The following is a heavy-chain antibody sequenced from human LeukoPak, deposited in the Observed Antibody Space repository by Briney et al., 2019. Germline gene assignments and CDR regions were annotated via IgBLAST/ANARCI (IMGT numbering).Heavy chain of an antibody. D-gene: IGHD3-9*01. J-gene: IGHJ4*02. CDR3: ARGQGGGYDILTGYWGPSHDY. V-gene: IGHV4-34*01. Sequence: PSETLSLTCAVYGGSFSGYYWSWIRQPPGKGLEWIGEINHSGSTNYNPSLKSRVTISVDTSKNQFSLKLSSVTAADTAVYYCARGQGGGYDILTGYWGPSHDYWGQGTLVTVSS. CDR2: INHSGST. CDR1: GGSFSGYY.